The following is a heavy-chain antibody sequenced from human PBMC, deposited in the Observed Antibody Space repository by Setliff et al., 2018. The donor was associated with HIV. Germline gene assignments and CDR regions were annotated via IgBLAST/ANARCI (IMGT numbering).Heavy chain of an antibody. Sequence: SGPTLVNPTQTLTLTCTFSGFSLSTSGAAVGWIRQPPGKALEWLAILYWDDDKRYTPSLNNRLTITKGTSKNQVVLTMTNVDPVGTATYFCARTTIAVAATEAFDIWGQGTMVTVSS. CDR2: LYWDDDK. J-gene: IGHJ3*02. CDR1: GFSLSTSGAA. V-gene: IGHV2-5*02. D-gene: IGHD6-19*01. CDR3: ARTTIAVAATEAFDI.